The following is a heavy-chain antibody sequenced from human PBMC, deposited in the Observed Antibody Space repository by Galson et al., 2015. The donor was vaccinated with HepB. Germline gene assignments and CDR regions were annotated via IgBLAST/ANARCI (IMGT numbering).Heavy chain of an antibody. CDR3: ARAAVGWGKYYFDY. CDR2: RYYSGST. J-gene: IGHJ4*02. CDR1: GASISSDY. D-gene: IGHD3-16*01. Sequence: ETLSLTCSVSGASISSDYWSWIRQPPGKGLEWIGYRYYSGSTTYNPSLKSRVTISLDTSNNQFSLRLNSVTAADTAVYYCARAAVGWGKYYFDYWGQGTLVTVSS. V-gene: IGHV4-59*01.